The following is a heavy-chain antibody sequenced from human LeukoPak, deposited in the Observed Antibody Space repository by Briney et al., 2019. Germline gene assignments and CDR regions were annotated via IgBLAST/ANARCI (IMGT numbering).Heavy chain of an antibody. V-gene: IGHV5-51*01. J-gene: IGHJ2*01. CDR3: ARRGIAVAGRASYFDL. CDR2: IYPGDSDT. CDR1: GYSFTSYW. D-gene: IGHD6-19*01. Sequence: GESLKISCKGSGYSFTSYWIGWVRQMPGKGLEWMGIIYPGDSDTRYSPSFQGQVTISADKSISTAYLQWSSLKASDTAMYYCARRGIAVAGRASYFDLWGRGTLVTVSS.